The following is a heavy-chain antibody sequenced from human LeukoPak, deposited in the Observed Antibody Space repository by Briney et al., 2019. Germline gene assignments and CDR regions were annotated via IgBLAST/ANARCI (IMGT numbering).Heavy chain of an antibody. D-gene: IGHD3-10*01. J-gene: IGHJ4*02. V-gene: IGHV4-39*07. Sequence: SETLSLTCTVSGGSISSSNYYWSWIRQPPGKGLEWIGEINHSGSTNYNPSLKSRVTISVDTSKNQFSLKLSSVTAADTAVYYCARSMVRGVIRARGYYYFDYWGQGTLVTVSS. CDR1: GGSISSSNYY. CDR3: ARSMVRGVIRARGYYYFDY. CDR2: INHSGST.